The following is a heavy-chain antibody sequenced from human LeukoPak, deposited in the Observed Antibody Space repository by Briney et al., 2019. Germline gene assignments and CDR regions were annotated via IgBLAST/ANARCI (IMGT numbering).Heavy chain of an antibody. Sequence: PSETLSLTCDVSGGSISSGLYSWSWIRQPLGKGLEWIGYIYHTGSTYYNPSLKSRVTISVDTSKNQFSLKLSSVTAADTAVYYCARGRTYRSSSWFDPWGQGTLVTVSS. V-gene: IGHV4-30-2*01. J-gene: IGHJ5*02. CDR3: ARGRTYRSSSWFDP. CDR2: IYHTGST. CDR1: GGSISSGLYS. D-gene: IGHD6-6*01.